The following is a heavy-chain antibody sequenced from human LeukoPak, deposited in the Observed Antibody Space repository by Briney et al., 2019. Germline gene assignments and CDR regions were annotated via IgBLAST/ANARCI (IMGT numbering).Heavy chain of an antibody. V-gene: IGHV3-30*18. CDR1: GFTFSSYG. CDR2: ISYDGSNK. Sequence: PGGSLRLSCAASGFTFSSYGMHWVRQAPGKGLEWVAVISYDGSNKYYADSVKGRFTISRDNSKNTLYLQMNSLRAEDTAVYYCAKIPYYYDSSGYSTHLDYWGQGTLVTVPS. D-gene: IGHD3-22*01. J-gene: IGHJ4*02. CDR3: AKIPYYYDSSGYSTHLDY.